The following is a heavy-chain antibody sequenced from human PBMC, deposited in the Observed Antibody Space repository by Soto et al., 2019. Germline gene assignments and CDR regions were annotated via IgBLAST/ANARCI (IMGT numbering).Heavy chain of an antibody. CDR2: IIPVFGTA. CDR3: SRGDATKIVVTTYYGMDV. Sequence: QVQLVQSGAEVKKPGSSVRVSCKASGGTLRNYGISWVRQAPGQGLEWMGGIIPVFGTANYAQKFQGRVTITADESTSTGYMDVNSLRSEDTAVYYWSRGDATKIVVTTYYGMDVWGQGTTVTVSS. D-gene: IGHD4-17*01. J-gene: IGHJ6*02. CDR1: GGTLRNYG. V-gene: IGHV1-69*12.